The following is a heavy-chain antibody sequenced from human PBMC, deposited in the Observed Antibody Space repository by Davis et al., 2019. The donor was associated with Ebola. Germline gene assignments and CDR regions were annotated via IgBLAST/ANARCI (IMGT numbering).Heavy chain of an antibody. V-gene: IGHV3-11*04. J-gene: IGHJ4*02. Sequence: GESLKISCAASGFTFSDYYMSWIRQAPGKGLEWVSYISSSGSTIYYADSVKGRFTISRDNAKNSLYLQMNSLRAEDTAVYYCARDNWNSFDYWGQGTLVTVSS. CDR2: ISSSGSTI. CDR1: GFTFSDYY. CDR3: ARDNWNSFDY. D-gene: IGHD1-20*01.